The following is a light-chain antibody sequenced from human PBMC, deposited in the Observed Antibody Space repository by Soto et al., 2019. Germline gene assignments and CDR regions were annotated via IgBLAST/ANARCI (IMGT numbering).Light chain of an antibody. CDR2: DAS. J-gene: IGKJ1*01. V-gene: IGKV1-5*01. CDR3: QHYNSYWT. CDR1: QSISRW. Sequence: DIPMTQCPSNLTASVRDKATSTCRASQSISRWLAWYQQKPGKAPKLLIHDASTLESGVPSRFSGSGSGTEFILTISSLQPDDFATYYCQHYNSYWTFGQGTKVDIK.